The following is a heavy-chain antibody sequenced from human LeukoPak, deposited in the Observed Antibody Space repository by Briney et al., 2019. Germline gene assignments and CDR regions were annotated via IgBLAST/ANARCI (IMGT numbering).Heavy chain of an antibody. V-gene: IGHV3-15*01. D-gene: IGHD2-21*01. CDR1: GFTFPNAW. Sequence: PGGSLRLSCAASGFTFPNAWMTWVRQAPGKGLEWVGLIISRAAGGATDYAAAVKGRFTISRDDSTETVFLHMDTLKTEDTAVYYCTTGLDIIVVDQLVPFDFSGQGTLVTVSS. CDR2: IISRAAGGAT. CDR3: TTGLDIIVVDQLVPFDF. J-gene: IGHJ4*02.